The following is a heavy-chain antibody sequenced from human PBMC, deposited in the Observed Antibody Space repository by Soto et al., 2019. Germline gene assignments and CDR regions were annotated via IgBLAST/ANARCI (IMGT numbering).Heavy chain of an antibody. D-gene: IGHD2-2*01. Sequence: PGGSLRLSCAASGFSISSYGMHWVRQAPGKGLEWVAVMRDDGSQKLYADSVKGRFTISRDMSQNTLYLGSDSLRADDTAIYYCARGSAPASYFDYWGQGTMVTVSS. V-gene: IGHV3-33*01. CDR2: MRDDGSQK. CDR3: ARGSAPASYFDY. CDR1: GFSISSYG. J-gene: IGHJ4*02.